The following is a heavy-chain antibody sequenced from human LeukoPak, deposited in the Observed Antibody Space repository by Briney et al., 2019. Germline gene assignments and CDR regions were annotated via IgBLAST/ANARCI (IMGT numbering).Heavy chain of an antibody. CDR1: GYTFTGYY. Sequence: ASVNVSCKASGYTFTGYYIHWVRQAPGQGLEWMGRMNPNSGDTNYAQKFQGRVTMTRDTSINTAYMELSSLRPDDTAVYYCVPRGDGGFDYWGQGTLVIVSS. CDR2: MNPNSGDT. V-gene: IGHV1-2*06. CDR3: VPRGDGGFDY. J-gene: IGHJ4*02. D-gene: IGHD3-16*01.